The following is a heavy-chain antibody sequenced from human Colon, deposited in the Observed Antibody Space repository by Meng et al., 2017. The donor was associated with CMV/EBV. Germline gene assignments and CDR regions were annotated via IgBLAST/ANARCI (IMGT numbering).Heavy chain of an antibody. CDR3: ARGDIGTNYYGIDV. V-gene: IGHV1-2*02. CDR1: GYRFIGYC. Sequence: ASVKVSCKAAGYRFIGYCVHWVRQAPGQGFEWMGWINPNSDDTNYAQKVQGRVTMTRDTSITTAYMELSRLSSDDTAVYYCARGDIGTNYYGIDVWGQGTTVTVSS. J-gene: IGHJ6*02. D-gene: IGHD1/OR15-1a*01. CDR2: INPNSDDT.